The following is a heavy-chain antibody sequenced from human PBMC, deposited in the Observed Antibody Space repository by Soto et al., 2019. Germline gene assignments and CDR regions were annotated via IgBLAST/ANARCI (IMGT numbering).Heavy chain of an antibody. CDR3: ALSWELLGASLEY. CDR2: INPSGGST. CDR1: GYTFTSYC. D-gene: IGHD1-26*01. J-gene: IGHJ4*02. V-gene: IGHV1-46*03. Sequence: ASVKVSCKASGYTFTSYCMRWVRQAPGQGLEWMGIINPSGGSTSYAQKFQGRVTMTRDTSTSTVYMELSSLRSEDTAVYYCALSWELLGASLEYWGQGTLVTVSS.